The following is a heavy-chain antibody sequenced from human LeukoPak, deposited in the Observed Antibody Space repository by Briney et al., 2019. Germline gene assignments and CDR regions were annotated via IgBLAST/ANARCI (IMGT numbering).Heavy chain of an antibody. CDR2: IIPIFGTA. D-gene: IGHD5-24*01. J-gene: IGHJ4*02. CDR3: ARAPTHMAAPFDH. CDR1: GGTFSSYA. V-gene: IGHV1-69*13. Sequence: ASVKVSCKASGGTFSSYAISWVRQAPGQGLEWMGGIIPIFGTANYAQKFQGRVTITADESTSTAYMELSSLRSEDTAVYYCARAPTHMAAPFDHWGQGTLVTVSS.